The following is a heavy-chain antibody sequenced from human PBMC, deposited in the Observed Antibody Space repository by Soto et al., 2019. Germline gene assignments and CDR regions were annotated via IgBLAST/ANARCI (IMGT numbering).Heavy chain of an antibody. D-gene: IGHD3-10*01. CDR1: GYTFTGYY. V-gene: IGHV1-2*04. CDR2: INPNSGGT. J-gene: IGHJ4*02. CDR3: ARDERGDEDPMDY. Sequence: QVQLVQSGAEVKKPGASVKVSCKASGYTFTGYYMHWVRQAPGQGLEWMGWINPNSGGTNYAQKFQGWVTMTRDTSISTAYMARSRLRSDATAVYYCARDERGDEDPMDYWGKGPLVTVAS.